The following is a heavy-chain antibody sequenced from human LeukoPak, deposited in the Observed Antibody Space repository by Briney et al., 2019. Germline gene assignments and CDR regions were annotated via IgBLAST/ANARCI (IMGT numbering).Heavy chain of an antibody. D-gene: IGHD1-26*01. CDR3: ARDFVWERRYYYGMDV. CDR1: GFTFSSYE. Sequence: GGSLRLSCAASGFTFSSYEMNWVRQAPGKGLKWVSYISGSGSTIYYADSVKGRFTISGDNAKNSLYLQMNSLRAEDTAVYYCARDFVWERRYYYGMDVWGQGTTVTVSS. CDR2: ISGSGSTI. V-gene: IGHV3-48*03. J-gene: IGHJ6*02.